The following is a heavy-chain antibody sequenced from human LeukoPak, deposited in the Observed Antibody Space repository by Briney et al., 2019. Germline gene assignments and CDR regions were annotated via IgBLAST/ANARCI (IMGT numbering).Heavy chain of an antibody. Sequence: GRSLRLSCAASGFTFSSYGMHWVRQAPGKGLEWVAVIWYDGSNKYYADSVKGRFTISRDNSKNTLYLQMNSLRAEDTAVYYCAKGPVTVNYYYMDVWGKGTTVTVSS. V-gene: IGHV3-33*06. D-gene: IGHD5-18*01. CDR2: IWYDGSNK. J-gene: IGHJ6*03. CDR3: AKGPVTVNYYYMDV. CDR1: GFTFSSYG.